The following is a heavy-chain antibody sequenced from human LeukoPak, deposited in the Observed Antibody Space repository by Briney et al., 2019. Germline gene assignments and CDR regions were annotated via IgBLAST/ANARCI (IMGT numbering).Heavy chain of an antibody. CDR3: AKLFYTYVWGSYADY. D-gene: IGHD3-16*01. Sequence: QPGGSLRLSCAASGFTFSNYAMTWVRQAPGKGLEWVSGISGTGDSTYYADPVKGRFTISRDNSKNTLYLQMNSLRAEDTAVYYCAKLFYTYVWGSYADYWGQGTLATVSS. CDR2: ISGTGDST. CDR1: GFTFSNYA. V-gene: IGHV3-23*01. J-gene: IGHJ4*02.